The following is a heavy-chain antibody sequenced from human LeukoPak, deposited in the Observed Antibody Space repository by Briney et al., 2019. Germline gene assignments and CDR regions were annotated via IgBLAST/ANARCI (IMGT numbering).Heavy chain of an antibody. CDR2: INQDGNEK. Sequence: TGGSLRLSCAASGFTFSDYWMNWVRQAPGKGLEWVANINQDGNEKYYVDSVEGRFTISRDNAKNSLYLQMNSLRAEDTAVYYCARDERLAKGFDYWGRGTLVTVSS. CDR3: ARDERLAKGFDY. J-gene: IGHJ4*02. V-gene: IGHV3-7*01. CDR1: GFTFSDYW. D-gene: IGHD6-25*01.